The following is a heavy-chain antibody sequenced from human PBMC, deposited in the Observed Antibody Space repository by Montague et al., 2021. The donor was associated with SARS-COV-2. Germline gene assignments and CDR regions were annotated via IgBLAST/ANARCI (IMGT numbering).Heavy chain of an antibody. Sequence: SETRSLTCTVSGGSVSSDTHNWAWIRQPPGKGLEWIASIFYKGNTYYNPSLRSRFTISINTSKNQFFLRVASVTAADTAVYYCARVPNGRHDNCGPGALVTVSS. J-gene: IGHJ4*02. CDR2: IFYKGNT. CDR1: GGSVSSDTHN. D-gene: IGHD2-8*01. CDR3: ARVPNGRHDN. V-gene: IGHV4-39*01.